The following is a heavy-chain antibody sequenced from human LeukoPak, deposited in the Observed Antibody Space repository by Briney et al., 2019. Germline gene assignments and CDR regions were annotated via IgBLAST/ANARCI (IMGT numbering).Heavy chain of an antibody. D-gene: IGHD4-17*01. Sequence: GGSLRLSCAASGFTFSTYIMNWVRQAPGKGLEWVSSITRSSTYIYYADSVKGRFTISRDEAKNSLYLQLNSLRAEDTAVYYCARDGNGSGDSPDYWGQGTLVTVSS. J-gene: IGHJ4*02. CDR3: ARDGNGSGDSPDY. V-gene: IGHV3-21*01. CDR1: GFTFSTYI. CDR2: ITRSSTYI.